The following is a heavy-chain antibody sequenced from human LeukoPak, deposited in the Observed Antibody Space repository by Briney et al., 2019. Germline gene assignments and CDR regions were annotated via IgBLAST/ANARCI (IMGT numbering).Heavy chain of an antibody. CDR1: GFTFSSYA. CDR2: IRGSGDST. Sequence: GGSLKLSCAASGFTFSSYAMSWVRQAPGKGLEWVSAIRGSGDSTYYADSVKGRFTVSRDNSKSTLYLQMNSLRVEDAAAYYCAKSSGYRLYYSDYWGQGTLVTVSS. CDR3: AKSSGYRLYYSDY. V-gene: IGHV3-23*01. D-gene: IGHD3-22*01. J-gene: IGHJ4*02.